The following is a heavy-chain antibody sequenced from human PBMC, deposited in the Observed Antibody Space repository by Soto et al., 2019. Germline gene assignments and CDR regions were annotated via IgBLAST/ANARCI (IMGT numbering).Heavy chain of an antibody. D-gene: IGHD3-22*01. V-gene: IGHV4-30-4*01. J-gene: IGHJ4*02. CDR1: GGCISSGDYY. Sequence: PSETLSLTCTVSGGCISSGDYYWSWIRQPPGKGLEWIGYIYYSGSTYYNPSLKSRVTISVDTSKNQFSLKLNSVTAADTAVYYCARGGYYDSSGYFPYWGQGTLVTVSS. CDR2: IYYSGST. CDR3: ARGGYYDSSGYFPY.